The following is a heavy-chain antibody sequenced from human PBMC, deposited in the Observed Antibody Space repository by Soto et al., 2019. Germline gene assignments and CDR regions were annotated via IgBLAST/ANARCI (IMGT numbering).Heavy chain of an antibody. V-gene: IGHV5-51*01. CDR2: IYPGDSDT. J-gene: IGHJ4*02. Sequence: EVQLVQSGAEVKKPGESLKISCKGSGYSFTSYWIGWVRQMPGKGLEWMGIIYPGDSDTRYSPSFQGQVTISADKSITTAFLQWSSLKASDTAMYYCARHERLDISYGSGSHLDYWGQGTLVTVSS. D-gene: IGHD3-10*01. CDR1: GYSFTSYW. CDR3: ARHERLDISYGSGSHLDY.